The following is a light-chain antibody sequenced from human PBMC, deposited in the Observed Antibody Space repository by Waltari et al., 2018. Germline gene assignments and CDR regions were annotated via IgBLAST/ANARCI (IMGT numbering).Light chain of an antibody. Sequence: QSALTQPPSASGSPGQSVTISCTGTSSDVGAYHYVSWYQQHPGKAPKLIIYEVSKWPSGVPDRFSGSKSGNTASLTVSGLQAEDEADYYCSSYTGSNKVVFGGGTKLTVL. CDR3: SSYTGSNKVV. CDR1: SSDVGAYHY. V-gene: IGLV2-8*01. J-gene: IGLJ2*01. CDR2: EVS.